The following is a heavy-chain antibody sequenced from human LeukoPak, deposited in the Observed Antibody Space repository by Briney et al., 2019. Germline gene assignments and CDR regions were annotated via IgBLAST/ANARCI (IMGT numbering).Heavy chain of an antibody. V-gene: IGHV3-30*02. D-gene: IGHD6-6*01. CDR1: GFTFSIYG. CDR3: AKDLRYSSPYYFDY. CDR2: IRYDGSNK. Sequence: TGGSLRLSYAASGFTFSIYGMHWVRQAPGKGLEWVAFIRYDGSNKYYADSVKGRFTISRDNSKNTLYLQMNSLRAEDTAVYYCAKDLRYSSPYYFDYWGQGTLVTVSS. J-gene: IGHJ4*02.